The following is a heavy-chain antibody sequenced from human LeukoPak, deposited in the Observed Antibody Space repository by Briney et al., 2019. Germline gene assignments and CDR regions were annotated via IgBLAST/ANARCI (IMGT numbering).Heavy chain of an antibody. CDR2: ISYTGRT. CDR1: GGSMSSYY. V-gene: IGHV4-59*08. CDR3: ATLPRGTQPPDYFYH. J-gene: IGHJ1*01. Sequence: SETLSLTCTVSGGSMSSYYWSWIRQPPGKGMECIGSISYTGRTNYNPSLKSRVTISVDTSKNQFSLKLSSVTAADTAVYYCATLPRGTQPPDYFYHWGQGTPVTVSS. D-gene: IGHD1-1*01.